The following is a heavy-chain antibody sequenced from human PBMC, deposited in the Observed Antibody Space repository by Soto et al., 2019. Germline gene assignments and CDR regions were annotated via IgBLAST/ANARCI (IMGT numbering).Heavy chain of an antibody. Sequence: PGGSLRLSCTASGFTFGDYAMSWFRQAPGKGLEWVGFIRSKSYGGTTEYAASVKGIFTISRDDSKSIAYLQMNSLKTEDTAVYYCTRDKAQTRYYYGMDVWGQGTTVTVSS. V-gene: IGHV3-49*03. CDR3: TRDKAQTRYYYGMDV. J-gene: IGHJ6*02. CDR1: GFTFGDYA. CDR2: IRSKSYGGTT.